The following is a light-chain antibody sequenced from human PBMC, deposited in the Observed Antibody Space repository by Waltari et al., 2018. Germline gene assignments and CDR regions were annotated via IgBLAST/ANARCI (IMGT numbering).Light chain of an antibody. V-gene: IGKV4-1*01. CDR2: WAS. CDR1: QNILYSSNNQNY. CDR3: QQHYSTPRT. J-gene: IGKJ1*01. Sequence: DIVMTQSPDSLAVSLGERATINCKSSQNILYSSNNQNYLAWYQLKPGQAPKLLFYWASTRESGVPDRFSGSGSGTEFTLTINSLQAEDVAVYYCQQHYSTPRTFGQGTKVEIK.